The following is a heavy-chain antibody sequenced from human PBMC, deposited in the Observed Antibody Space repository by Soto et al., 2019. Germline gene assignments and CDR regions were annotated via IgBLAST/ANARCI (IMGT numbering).Heavy chain of an antibody. J-gene: IGHJ6*02. Sequence: SVKVSCKASGGTFSSYAISWVRQAPGQGLEWMGGIIPIFGTANYAQKFQGRVTITADKSTSTAYMELSSLRSEDTAVYYCAREGYCTNGVCYSAYYYYYGMDGWG. CDR3: AREGYCTNGVCYSAYYYYYGMDG. D-gene: IGHD2-8*01. CDR1: GGTFSSYA. CDR2: IIPIFGTA. V-gene: IGHV1-69*06.